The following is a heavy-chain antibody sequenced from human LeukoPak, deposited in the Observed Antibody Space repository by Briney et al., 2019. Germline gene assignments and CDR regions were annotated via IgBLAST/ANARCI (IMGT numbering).Heavy chain of an antibody. CDR1: GFTFSSYS. D-gene: IGHD7-27*01. V-gene: IGHV3-21*04. CDR3: ARDPNWGSGY. CDR2: IGTRGDGI. Sequence: GGSLRLSCAASGFTFSSYSMNWVRQAPGKALEWVSVIGTRGDGIHYADSVKGRFTISRDDSKNTLYLQMNSLRAEDTAVYYCARDPNWGSGYWGQGTLVTVSS. J-gene: IGHJ4*02.